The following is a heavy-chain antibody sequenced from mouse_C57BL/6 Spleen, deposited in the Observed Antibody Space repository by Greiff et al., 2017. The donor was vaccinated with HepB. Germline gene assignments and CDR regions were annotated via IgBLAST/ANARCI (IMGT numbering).Heavy chain of an antibody. CDR3: ARSGKPYYSNYDAMDY. Sequence: QVQLQQPGAELVRPGSSVKLSCKASGYTFTSYWMHWVKQRPIQGLEWIGNIDPSDSETHYNQKFKDKATLTVDKSSSTAYMQLSSLTSEDSAVYYCARSGKPYYSNYDAMDYWGQGTSVTVSS. D-gene: IGHD2-5*01. CDR2: IDPSDSET. V-gene: IGHV1-52*01. CDR1: GYTFTSYW. J-gene: IGHJ4*01.